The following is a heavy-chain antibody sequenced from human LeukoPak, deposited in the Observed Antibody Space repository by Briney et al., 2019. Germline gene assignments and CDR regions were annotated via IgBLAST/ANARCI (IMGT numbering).Heavy chain of an antibody. CDR2: INRSGST. V-gene: IGHV4-34*01. J-gene: IGHJ5*02. D-gene: IGHD3-10*01. CDR1: GGSFSGYY. Sequence: SETLSLTCAVYGGSFSGYYWSWIRQPPGKGLEWIGEINRSGSTNYNPSLKSRVTISIDTSKNQFSLKLSSVTAADTAVYYCARSKASGAFNWFDPWGQGTLVTVSS. CDR3: ARSKASGAFNWFDP.